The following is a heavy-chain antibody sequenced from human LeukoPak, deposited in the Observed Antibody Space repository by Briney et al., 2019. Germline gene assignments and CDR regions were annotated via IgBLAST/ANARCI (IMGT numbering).Heavy chain of an antibody. J-gene: IGHJ1*01. CDR3: AGTYYLYGLN. CDR2: ISYSGDT. Sequence: PSETLSLTCTASGGSISNYYWNWIRQSPGKGLEWIGDISYSGDTNYNPSLKSRVTISLDTSKNQFSLKLSSVAAADTAVYNCAGTYYLYGLNWGQGTPVTVSS. CDR1: GGSISNYY. D-gene: IGHD3-22*01. V-gene: IGHV4-59*01.